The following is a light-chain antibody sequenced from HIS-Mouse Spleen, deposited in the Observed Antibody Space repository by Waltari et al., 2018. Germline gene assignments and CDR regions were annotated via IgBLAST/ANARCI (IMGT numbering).Light chain of an antibody. V-gene: IGLV1-47*01. CDR2: RNN. J-gene: IGLJ3*02. CDR3: AAWDDSLSGPV. Sequence: QSVLTQPPSASGTPGQRVTISCSGSSSNIGSNYVYWYQQLPGTAPKLLVYRNNQLPSGVPDRYTWSKSGTSASLAISGLRSEDEADYYCAAWDDSLSGPVFGGGTKLTVL. CDR1: SSNIGSNY.